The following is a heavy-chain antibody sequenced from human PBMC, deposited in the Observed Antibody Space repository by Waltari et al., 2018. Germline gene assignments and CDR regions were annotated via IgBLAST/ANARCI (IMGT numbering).Heavy chain of an antibody. CDR2: MNPNSGNT. D-gene: IGHD6-6*01. CDR3: ARGRIAARRRWFDP. Sequence: QVQLVQSGAEVKKPGASVKVSCQASGSTFTSYAINWGRQATGQGLEWMGWMNPNSGNTGYAQKFQGRVTITRNTSISTAYMELSSLRSEDTAVYYCARGRIAARRRWFDPWGQGTLVTVSS. V-gene: IGHV1-8*03. J-gene: IGHJ5*02. CDR1: GSTFTSYA.